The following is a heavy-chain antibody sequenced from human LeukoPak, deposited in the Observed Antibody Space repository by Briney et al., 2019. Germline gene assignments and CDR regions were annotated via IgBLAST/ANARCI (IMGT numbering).Heavy chain of an antibody. CDR2: ISSSSSTI. D-gene: IGHD6-13*01. J-gene: IGHJ4*02. CDR1: GFTFSSYS. CDR3: ARDSPPRSSSWYYFDY. V-gene: IGHV3-48*02. Sequence: HPGGSLRLSCAASGFTFSSYSMNWVRQAPGKGLEWVSYISSSSSTIYYADSVKGRFTISRDNAKNSRYLQMNSLRDEDTAVYYCARDSPPRSSSWYYFDYWGQGTLVTVSS.